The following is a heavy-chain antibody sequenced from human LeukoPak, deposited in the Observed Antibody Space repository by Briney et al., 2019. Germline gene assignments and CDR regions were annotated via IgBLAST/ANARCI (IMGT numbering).Heavy chain of an antibody. Sequence: ASVKVSCKASGYTFTSYGISWVRQAPGQGLEWMGWISAYNGNTNYAQKLQGRVTMTTDTFTSTAYMELRSLRSDDTAVYYCARAWAAAGQMDVWGQGTTVTVSS. CDR2: ISAYNGNT. D-gene: IGHD6-13*01. V-gene: IGHV1-18*01. CDR3: ARAWAAAGQMDV. J-gene: IGHJ6*02. CDR1: GYTFTSYG.